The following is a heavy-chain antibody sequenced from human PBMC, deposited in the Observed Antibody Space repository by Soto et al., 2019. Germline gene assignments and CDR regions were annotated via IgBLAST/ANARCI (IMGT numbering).Heavy chain of an antibody. CDR1: GFTFSSYA. D-gene: IGHD3-10*01. Sequence: ESGGGVVQPGRSLRLSCAASGFTFSSYAMHWVRQAPGKGLEWVAVISYDGSNKYYADSVKGRFTISRDNSKNTLYLQMNSLRAEDTAVYYCAKSVLLWFGETLDYWGQGTLVTVSS. J-gene: IGHJ4*02. CDR2: ISYDGSNK. CDR3: AKSVLLWFGETLDY. V-gene: IGHV3-30-3*01.